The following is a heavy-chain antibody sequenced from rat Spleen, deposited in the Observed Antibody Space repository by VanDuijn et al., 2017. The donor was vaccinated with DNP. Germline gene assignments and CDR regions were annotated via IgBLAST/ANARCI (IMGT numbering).Heavy chain of an antibody. V-gene: IGHV5-31*01. D-gene: IGHD1-2*01. CDR3: ARHRDSSYRGYAMDA. CDR1: GFTFNKYW. J-gene: IGHJ4*01. Sequence: EVQLVETGGGSVQPGRSLKLSCVASGFTFNKYWMTWIRQVPGKGLEWVAAITSSGGSTYYPDSVKGRFTISRDNAKNTLYLQMDSLRSEDTATYYCARHRDSSYRGYAMDAWGQGTSVTVSS. CDR2: ITSSGGST.